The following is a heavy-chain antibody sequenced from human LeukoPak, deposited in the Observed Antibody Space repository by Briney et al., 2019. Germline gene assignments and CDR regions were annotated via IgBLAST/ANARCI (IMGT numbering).Heavy chain of an antibody. V-gene: IGHV1-69*13. CDR1: GGTFSSYA. D-gene: IGHD6-19*01. J-gene: IGHJ3*02. Sequence: GASVKVSCKASGGTFSSYAISWVRQAPGQGLEWMGGIIPIFGTANYAQKFQGRVTITADESTSTAYVELSSLRSEDTAVYYCARGPVAERVDIWGQGTMVTVSS. CDR3: ARGPVAERVDI. CDR2: IIPIFGTA.